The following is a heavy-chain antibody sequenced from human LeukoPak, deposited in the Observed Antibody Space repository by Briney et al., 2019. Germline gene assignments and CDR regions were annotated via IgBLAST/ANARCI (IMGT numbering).Heavy chain of an antibody. V-gene: IGHV4-39*07. Sequence: KTSETLSLTCTVSGGSISSSSYYWGWIRQPPGKGLEWIGSIYYSGSTYYNPSLKSRVTISVDTSKNQFSLKLSSVTAADTAVYYCARGSRRVGATGRYAFDIWGQGTMVTVSS. CDR2: IYYSGST. D-gene: IGHD1-26*01. CDR3: ARGSRRVGATGRYAFDI. CDR1: GGSISSSSYY. J-gene: IGHJ3*02.